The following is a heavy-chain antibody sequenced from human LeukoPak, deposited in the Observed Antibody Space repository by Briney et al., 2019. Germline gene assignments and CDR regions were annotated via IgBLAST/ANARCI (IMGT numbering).Heavy chain of an antibody. V-gene: IGHV3-21*01. J-gene: IGHJ5*02. CDR1: GFTFSSYS. Sequence: PGGSLRLSCAASGFTFSSYSMNWVRQAPGKGLEWVSSISSSSSYIYYADSVKGRFTISRDNAKNSLYLQMNSLRAEDTAVFYCARHRADDYVWGTYRSLDLWGQGTLVTVSS. D-gene: IGHD3-16*02. CDR2: ISSSSSYI. CDR3: ARHRADDYVWGTYRSLDL.